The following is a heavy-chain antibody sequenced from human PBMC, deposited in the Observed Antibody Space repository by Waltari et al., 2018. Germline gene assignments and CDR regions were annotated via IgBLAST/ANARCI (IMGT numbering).Heavy chain of an antibody. Sequence: QVQLQESGPGLVKPSETLSLTCTVSGFSISSPYYWGWLRQPPGKGLEWIASVHHSGRTYYNPSLNSRVTMSLDTSKNQFSLKLSSVTAADTAMYSCARSGGSGTYYPMDVWGKGTTVTVSS. V-gene: IGHV4-38-2*02. J-gene: IGHJ6*03. D-gene: IGHD3-10*01. CDR1: GFSISSPYY. CDR3: ARSGGSGTYYPMDV. CDR2: VHHSGRT.